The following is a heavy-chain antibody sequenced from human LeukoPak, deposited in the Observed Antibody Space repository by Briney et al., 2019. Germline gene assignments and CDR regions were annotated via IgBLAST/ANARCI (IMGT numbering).Heavy chain of an antibody. CDR3: ASFSKGGYEAQNYYYYYSMDV. CDR2: INPNSGGT. CDR1: GYTFTFYY. Sequence: GASVKLSCKASGYTFTFYYMHWVRHAPGQGIEWMWVINPNSGGTNYANKFQGSVTMTRATSISTAYMELSRLRCDDTAVYYCASFSKGGYEAQNYYYYYSMDVWGKGTTVTVSS. V-gene: IGHV1-2*07. D-gene: IGHD3-22*01. J-gene: IGHJ6*03.